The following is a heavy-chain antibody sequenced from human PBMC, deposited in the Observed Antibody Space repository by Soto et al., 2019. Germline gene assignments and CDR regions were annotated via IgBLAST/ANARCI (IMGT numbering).Heavy chain of an antibody. V-gene: IGHV4-34*02. CDR3: ARDRQYYHFWSGYQNEGSYGMDL. CDR1: GGSFSGYF. D-gene: IGHD3-3*02. J-gene: IGHJ6*02. Sequence: QVQLQQWGAGLLKPSETLSLTCAVYGGSFSGYFWTWIRQAPGKGLEWIGKINHSGGTNYNSSLKSRVTISVDSSKKGFSLMLSSLTAAHTAVYYCARDRQYYHFWSGYQNEGSYGMDLWGRGTTVTVPS. CDR2: INHSGGT.